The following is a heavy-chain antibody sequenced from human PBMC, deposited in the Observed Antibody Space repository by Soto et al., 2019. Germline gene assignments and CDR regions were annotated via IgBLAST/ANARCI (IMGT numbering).Heavy chain of an antibody. Sequence: QVELVQSGAEVKKPGSSVKVSCKASGGNFITFAISWVRQAPGQGLEWMGEIIPISSTTKSAHKFQDRVTIAADGSSSTVHIELRSLKSEDTAIDFCAKKLGIDPFGSYGLDVWGQGTTVTVSS. D-gene: IGHD7-27*01. CDR1: GGNFITFA. CDR2: IIPISSTT. CDR3: AKKLGIDPFGSYGLDV. J-gene: IGHJ6*02. V-gene: IGHV1-69*01.